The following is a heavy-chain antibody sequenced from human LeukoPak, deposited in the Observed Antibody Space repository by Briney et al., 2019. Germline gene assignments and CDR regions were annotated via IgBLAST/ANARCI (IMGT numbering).Heavy chain of an antibody. Sequence: SETLSLTCTVSGYSLSSGYYWGWFRQPPGRGLEWIGSIYHSGSTYYNPSPKSRVTISVDTSKNQFSLKLSSVTAADTAVYYCARRVGYYYDSSGFSFADAFDIWGQGTMVTVSS. J-gene: IGHJ3*02. CDR1: GYSLSSGYY. D-gene: IGHD3-22*01. CDR3: ARRVGYYYDSSGFSFADAFDI. V-gene: IGHV4-38-2*02. CDR2: IYHSGST.